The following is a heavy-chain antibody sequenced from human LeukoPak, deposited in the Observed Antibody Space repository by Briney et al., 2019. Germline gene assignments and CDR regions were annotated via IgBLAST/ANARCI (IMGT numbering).Heavy chain of an antibody. V-gene: IGHV4-59*01. J-gene: IGHJ4*02. CDR2: IYYSGST. CDR1: GGSISSYY. D-gene: IGHD4-17*01. CDR3: ARGNAQGGLRTFDY. Sequence: PSETLSLTCTVSGGSISSYYWSWIRQPPGKGLEWIGYIYYSGSTNYDPSLKSRVTISVDTSKNQFSLKLSSVTAADTAVYYCARGNAQGGLRTFDYWGQGTLVTVSS.